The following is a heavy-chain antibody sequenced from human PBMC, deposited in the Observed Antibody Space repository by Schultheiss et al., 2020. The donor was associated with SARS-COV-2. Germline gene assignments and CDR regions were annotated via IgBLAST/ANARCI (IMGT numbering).Heavy chain of an antibody. V-gene: IGHV4-4*02. CDR2: IYYSGST. CDR3: ARHDSIGYSDEFDI. J-gene: IGHJ3*02. D-gene: IGHD3-22*01. Sequence: SETLSLTCAVSGGSISSSNWWSWVRQPPGKGLEWIGYIYYSGSTYYNPSLKSRLTISVDTSKNQFSLKLSSVTAADTAVYYCARHDSIGYSDEFDIWGQGTMVTVSS. CDR1: GGSISSSNW.